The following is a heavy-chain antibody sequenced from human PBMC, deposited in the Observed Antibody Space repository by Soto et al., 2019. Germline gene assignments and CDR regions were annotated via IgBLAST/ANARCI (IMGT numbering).Heavy chain of an antibody. J-gene: IGHJ3*02. CDR3: ASGDDAFDI. Sequence: QVQLVESGGGVVQPGRSLRLSCAASGFTFSSYAMHWVRQAPGKGLEWVAVTWYDGSNKYYADPVKGRFTISRDNSKNTLYLQRNSLRAEDTAVYYCASGDDAFDIWGQGTMVTVSS. CDR2: TWYDGSNK. D-gene: IGHD7-27*01. V-gene: IGHV3-33*01. CDR1: GFTFSSYA.